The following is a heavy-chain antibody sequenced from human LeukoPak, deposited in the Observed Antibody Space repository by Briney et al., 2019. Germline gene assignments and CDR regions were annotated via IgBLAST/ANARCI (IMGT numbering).Heavy chain of an antibody. D-gene: IGHD3-22*01. CDR3: ARDHYDSKYNWFDP. CDR1: GGSISSGDYY. J-gene: IGHJ5*02. CDR2: IYYSGST. Sequence: SETLSLTCTVSGGSISSGDYYWSWIRQPPGKGLEWIGYIYYSGSTYYNPSLKSRVTISVDTSKNQFSLKLSSVTAADTAVYYCARDHYDSKYNWFDPWGQGTLVTVSS. V-gene: IGHV4-30-4*01.